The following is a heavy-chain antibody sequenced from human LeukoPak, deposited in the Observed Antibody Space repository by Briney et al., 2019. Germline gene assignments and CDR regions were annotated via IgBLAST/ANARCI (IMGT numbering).Heavy chain of an antibody. J-gene: IGHJ6*02. Sequence: SETLSLTCTVSGGSISSGGYYWSWIRQHPGKGLEWIGYIYYSGSTYYNPSLKGRVTISVDTSKNQFSLQLSSVTAADTAVYYCARVTGIITYTRYGMDVRGQGTTVTVSS. D-gene: IGHD1-14*01. CDR2: IYYSGST. CDR1: GGSISSGGYY. V-gene: IGHV4-31*03. CDR3: ARVTGIITYTRYGMDV.